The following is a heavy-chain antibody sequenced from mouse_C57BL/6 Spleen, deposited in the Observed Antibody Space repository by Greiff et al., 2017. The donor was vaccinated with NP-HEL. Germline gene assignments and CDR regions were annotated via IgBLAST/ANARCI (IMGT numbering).Heavy chain of an antibody. J-gene: IGHJ3*01. D-gene: IGHD2-2*01. CDR1: GYTFTDYE. CDR3: TRSGGYDRAWFAY. Sequence: QVQLQQSGAELVRPGASVTLSCKASGYTFTDYEMHWVKQTPVHGLEWIGAIDPETGGTAYNQKFKGKAILTADKSSSTAYMELRSLTSEDSAVYYCTRSGGYDRAWFAYWGQGTLVTVSA. V-gene: IGHV1-15*01. CDR2: IDPETGGT.